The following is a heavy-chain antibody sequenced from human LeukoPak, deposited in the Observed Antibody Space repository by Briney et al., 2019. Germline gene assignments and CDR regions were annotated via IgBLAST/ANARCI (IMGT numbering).Heavy chain of an antibody. V-gene: IGHV4-34*01. CDR3: ARATSHDRAPFDY. Sequence: SETLSLTCAVYGGSFSGYHWSWIRQPPGKGLEWIGEINHSGSTNYNPSLKSRVTISVDTSKNQFSLKLSSVTAADTAVYYCARATSHDRAPFDYWGQGTLVTVSS. CDR2: INHSGST. CDR1: GGSFSGYH. J-gene: IGHJ4*02.